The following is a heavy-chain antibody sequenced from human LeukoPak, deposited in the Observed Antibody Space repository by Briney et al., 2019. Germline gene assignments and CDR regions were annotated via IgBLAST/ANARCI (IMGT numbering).Heavy chain of an antibody. D-gene: IGHD3-22*01. V-gene: IGHV4-39*07. CDR2: IYYSGST. CDR3: ARGPYSYDSSGAFDI. Sequence: SETLSLTCTVSGGSISSSSYYWGWIRQPPGKGLEWIGSIYYSGSTNYNPSLKSRVTISVNTSKNQFSLKLSSVTTADTAVYFCARGPYSYDSSGAFDIWGQGTMVTVSS. CDR1: GGSISSSSYY. J-gene: IGHJ3*02.